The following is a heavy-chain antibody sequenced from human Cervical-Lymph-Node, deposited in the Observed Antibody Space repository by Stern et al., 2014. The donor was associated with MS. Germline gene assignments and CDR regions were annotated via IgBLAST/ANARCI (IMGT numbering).Heavy chain of an antibody. J-gene: IGHJ6*02. CDR1: GFTFSGYS. Sequence: VQLVQSGGGLVKPGGSLRLSCAASGFTFSGYSMNWVRPAPGKGLEWVSFISSSGGEIYYADSVKGRFTISRDNAKRSLYLQMDSLRVEDTAVYYCVKDRRIRVYGMDVWGQGTTVSVSS. CDR3: VKDRRIRVYGMDV. V-gene: IGHV3-21*01. CDR2: ISSSGGEI. D-gene: IGHD2/OR15-2a*01.